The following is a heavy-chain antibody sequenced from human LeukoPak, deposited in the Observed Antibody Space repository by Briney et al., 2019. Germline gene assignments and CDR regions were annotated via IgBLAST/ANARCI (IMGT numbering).Heavy chain of an antibody. J-gene: IGHJ4*02. Sequence: GGSLRLSCAASGFTFSSYSMNWVRQAPGKGLEWVSSISSSSSYIYYADSVKGRFTISRDNAKNSLYLQMNSLRAEDTAVYYCARVALPTYCSSTSCYGDYWGQGTLVTVSS. CDR1: GFTFSSYS. V-gene: IGHV3-21*01. CDR2: ISSSSSYI. CDR3: ARVALPTYCSSTSCYGDY. D-gene: IGHD2-2*01.